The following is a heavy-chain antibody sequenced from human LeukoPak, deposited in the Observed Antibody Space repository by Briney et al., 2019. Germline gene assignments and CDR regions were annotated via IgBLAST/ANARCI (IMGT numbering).Heavy chain of an antibody. Sequence: NPGGSLRLSCAASGFTFSSYGMHWVRQASGKGLEWVAVIWYDGSNKYYADSVKGRFTISRDNSKNTLYLQMNSLRAEDTAVYYCAREVYSSGWYGYYFDYWGQGTLVTVSS. D-gene: IGHD6-19*01. CDR2: IWYDGSNK. J-gene: IGHJ4*02. V-gene: IGHV3-33*01. CDR3: AREVYSSGWYGYYFDY. CDR1: GFTFSSYG.